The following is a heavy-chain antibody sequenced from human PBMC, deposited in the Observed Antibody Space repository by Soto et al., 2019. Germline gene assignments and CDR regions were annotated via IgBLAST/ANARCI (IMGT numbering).Heavy chain of an antibody. Sequence: PGGSLRLSCAASGLTFSIYGMSWVRQAPGKGLEWVSALTGSGDGTYYADSVKGRFTISRDNSKNTLYLQMNSLRAEDAAIYYFAKDSQILAVWGQGTTVSVSS. J-gene: IGHJ6*02. V-gene: IGHV3-23*01. CDR3: AKDSQILAV. CDR1: GLTFSIYG. CDR2: LTGSGDGT.